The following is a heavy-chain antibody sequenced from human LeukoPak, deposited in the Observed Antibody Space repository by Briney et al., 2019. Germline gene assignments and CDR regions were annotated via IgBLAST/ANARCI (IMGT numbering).Heavy chain of an antibody. D-gene: IGHD3-9*01. V-gene: IGHV3-30*02. J-gene: IGHJ4*02. Sequence: GGSLRLSCAASGFTFSSYGMHWVRQAPGKGLEWVAFIRYDGSNKYYADSVKGRFTISRDNSKNTLYLQMNSLRAEDTAVYYCARLAPAYDILTGLLDYWGQGTLVTVSS. CDR3: ARLAPAYDILTGLLDY. CDR1: GFTFSSYG. CDR2: IRYDGSNK.